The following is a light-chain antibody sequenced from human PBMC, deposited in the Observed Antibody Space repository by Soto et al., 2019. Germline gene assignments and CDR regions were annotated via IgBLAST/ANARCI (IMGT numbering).Light chain of an antibody. Sequence: DIQMTQSPSSLSASVGDRVTITCRASQSISSYLNWYQQKPGKAPKLLIYAASSLQSGVPSRFSGSGSGTDFTLTISSLQPEDFATYYFQQSYSTPSLTFGGGTNVEI. CDR1: QSISSY. CDR3: QQSYSTPSLT. V-gene: IGKV1-39*01. J-gene: IGKJ4*01. CDR2: AAS.